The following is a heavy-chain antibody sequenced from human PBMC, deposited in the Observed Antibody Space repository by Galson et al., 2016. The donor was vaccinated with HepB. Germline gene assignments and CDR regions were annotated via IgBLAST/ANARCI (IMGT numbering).Heavy chain of an antibody. CDR3: ARAKRPPRSSSFGYSWFAP. CDR1: GGSFRNYY. V-gene: IGHV4-34*01. Sequence: ETLSLTCAVYGGSFRNYYWTRIRQSPEKGLEWIGDIHESGGSNYNPSFDSPVTISLDTAKNQFSLNMYSVTAADTGVYYCARAKRPPRSSSFGYSWFAPWGQGTPVIVSS. D-gene: IGHD3-3*01. J-gene: IGHJ5*02. CDR2: IHESGGS.